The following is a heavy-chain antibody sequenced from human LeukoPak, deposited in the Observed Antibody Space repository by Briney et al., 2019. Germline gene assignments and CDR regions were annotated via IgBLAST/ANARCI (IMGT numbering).Heavy chain of an antibody. CDR2: INLHGSVK. CDR3: AAWGLYNY. J-gene: IGHJ4*02. CDR1: GFTLSDYW. D-gene: IGHD7-27*01. V-gene: IGHV3-7*01. Sequence: GGSLRLSCAASGFTLSDYWMNWVRQAPGKGLEWVANINLHGSVKLHVDSVEGRFAISRDNAKNSLFLQMTSPKVEDTAVYYCAAWGLYNYWGQGTLVTVSS.